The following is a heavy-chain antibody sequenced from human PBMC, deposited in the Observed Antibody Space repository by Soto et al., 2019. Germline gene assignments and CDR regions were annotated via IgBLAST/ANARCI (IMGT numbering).Heavy chain of an antibody. J-gene: IGHJ4*02. CDR2: IYYSGST. CDR3: AEIYSGSPRGTLRY. Sequence: QVQLQESGPGLVKPSQTLSLTCTVSGGSISSGGYYWSWIRQHPGKGLEWIGYIYYSGSTYYNPSLNSRAPKEVDTAKNQFSLKLRSVDASDTGVYYCAEIYSGSPRGTLRYWGQGTLVTVSS. D-gene: IGHD1-26*01. CDR1: GGSISSGGYY. V-gene: IGHV4-31*03.